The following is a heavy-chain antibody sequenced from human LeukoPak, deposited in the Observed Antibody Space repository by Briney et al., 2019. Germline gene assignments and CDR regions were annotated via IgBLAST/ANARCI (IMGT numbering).Heavy chain of an antibody. CDR1: GGSISSYY. V-gene: IGHV4-59*08. CDR2: IYYSGST. Sequence: PSETLSLTCTVSGGSISSYYWSWIRQPPGKGLEWVGYIYYSGSTNYNPSLKSRVTISVDTSKNQFSLKLSSVTAADTAVYYCARLDGYSHYWGQGTLVTVSP. J-gene: IGHJ4*02. D-gene: IGHD4-4*01. CDR3: ARLDGYSHY.